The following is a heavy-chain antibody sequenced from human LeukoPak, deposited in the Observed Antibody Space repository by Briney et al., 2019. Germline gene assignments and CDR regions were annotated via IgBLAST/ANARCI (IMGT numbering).Heavy chain of an antibody. Sequence: GGSLRLSCAASGFSFSGNWMSWVRQATGKGLEWVATIKQDGSDIYYLNSVRGRFTMSRDNAKNSLYLQMHSLRAEDTAVYYCARGVYGDCELDYWGQGTLVTVSS. V-gene: IGHV3-7*01. D-gene: IGHD4-17*01. J-gene: IGHJ4*02. CDR1: GFSFSGNW. CDR3: ARGVYGDCELDY. CDR2: IKQDGSDI.